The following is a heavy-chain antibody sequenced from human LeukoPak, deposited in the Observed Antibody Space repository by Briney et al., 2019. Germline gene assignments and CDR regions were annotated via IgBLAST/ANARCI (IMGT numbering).Heavy chain of an antibody. J-gene: IGHJ3*02. CDR3: ARGSGGKPLDAFDI. D-gene: IGHD2-15*01. V-gene: IGHV1-46*01. Sequence: ASVKVSCKASGYTFTSYGISWVRQAPGQGLEWMGLINPRGTATRYAESFQGRLTLTRDLSTSTDYMELSSLRSDDTAVYYCARGSGGKPLDAFDIWGQGTMVTVSS. CDR2: INPRGTAT. CDR1: GYTFTSYG.